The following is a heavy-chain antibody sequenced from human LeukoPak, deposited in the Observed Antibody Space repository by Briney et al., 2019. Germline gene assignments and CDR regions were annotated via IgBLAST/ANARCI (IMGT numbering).Heavy chain of an antibody. CDR1: GFTFSSYG. Sequence: HPGGSLRLSCAASGFTFSSYGMHWVRQAPGKGLEWVAVIWYDGSNKYCADSVKGRFTISRDNSKNTLYLQMNSLRAEDTAVYYCARVLLPLYGMDVWGQGTTVTVSS. J-gene: IGHJ6*02. V-gene: IGHV3-33*01. D-gene: IGHD3-22*01. CDR3: ARVLLPLYGMDV. CDR2: IWYDGSNK.